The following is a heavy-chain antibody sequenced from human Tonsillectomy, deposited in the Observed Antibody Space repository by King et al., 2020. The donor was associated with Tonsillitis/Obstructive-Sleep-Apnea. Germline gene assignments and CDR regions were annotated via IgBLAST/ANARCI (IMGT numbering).Heavy chain of an antibody. CDR3: TTDRQRWLQSPDF. CDR1: GFTFSNAW. V-gene: IGHV3-15*01. Sequence: VQLVESGGGLVKPGGSLRLSCAASGFTFSNAWMSWVRQAPGKGLEWVGRIKSKTDGGTTDYAAPVKGRFTISRDDSKNTLYLQMNSLKTEDTAVFYCTTDRQRWLQSPDFWGQGTLVTVSS. D-gene: IGHD5-24*01. CDR2: IKSKTDGGTT. J-gene: IGHJ4*02.